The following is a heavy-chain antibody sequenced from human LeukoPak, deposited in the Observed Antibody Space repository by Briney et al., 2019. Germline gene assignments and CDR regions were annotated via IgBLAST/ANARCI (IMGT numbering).Heavy chain of an antibody. V-gene: IGHV3-11*01. D-gene: IGHD2-2*01. Sequence: GGSLRLSCAASGFTFSDYYMSWIRRAPGKGLEWVSYISSSGSTIYYADSVKGRFTISRDNAKNSLYLQMNSLRAEDTAVYYCASPFYGSGTSSPLAPWGQGTLVTVSS. J-gene: IGHJ5*02. CDR1: GFTFSDYY. CDR3: ASPFYGSGTSSPLAP. CDR2: ISSSGSTI.